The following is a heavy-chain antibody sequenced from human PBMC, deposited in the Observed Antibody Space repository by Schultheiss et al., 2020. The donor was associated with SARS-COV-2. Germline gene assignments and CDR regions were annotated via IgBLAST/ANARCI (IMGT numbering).Heavy chain of an antibody. J-gene: IGHJ5*02. CDR1: GFTFSTYS. CDR3: ARDFRAFGSRKFDP. Sequence: AGSLRLSCAASGFTFSTYSMNWVRQAPGKGLEWVSSISSSSSYIYYADSVKGRFTISRDNAKNSLYLQMNSLRAEDTAVYYCARDFRAFGSRKFDPWGQGTLVTVSS. V-gene: IGHV3-21*01. D-gene: IGHD3-10*01. CDR2: ISSSSSYI.